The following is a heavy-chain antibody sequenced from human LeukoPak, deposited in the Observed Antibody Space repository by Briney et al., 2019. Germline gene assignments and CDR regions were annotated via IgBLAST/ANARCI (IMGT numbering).Heavy chain of an antibody. CDR3: ARFGYCSSTSCRPFDP. CDR1: GASISSYY. V-gene: IGHV4-59*01. D-gene: IGHD2-2*01. Sequence: SETLSLTCTVSGASISSYYWSWIRQPPGKGLEWIGDIYYSGSIKYNPSLKSRVTMSVDTSKNQFSLKLSSVTAADTAVYYCARFGYCSSTSCRPFDPWGQGTLVTVSS. J-gene: IGHJ5*02. CDR2: IYYSGSI.